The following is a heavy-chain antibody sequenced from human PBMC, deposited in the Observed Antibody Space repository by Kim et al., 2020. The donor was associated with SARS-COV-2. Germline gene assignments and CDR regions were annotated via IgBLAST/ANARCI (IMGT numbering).Heavy chain of an antibody. J-gene: IGHJ4*02. Sequence: YADSVKGRFTISRDNAKNSLYLQMNSLRAEDTAVYYCARDLSIAAAGRDYWGQGTLVTVSS. CDR3: ARDLSIAAAGRDY. V-gene: IGHV3-21*01. D-gene: IGHD6-13*01.